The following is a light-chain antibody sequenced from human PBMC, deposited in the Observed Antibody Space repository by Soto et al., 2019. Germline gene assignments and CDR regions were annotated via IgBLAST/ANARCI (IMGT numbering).Light chain of an antibody. V-gene: IGLV2-14*01. CDR2: YVS. J-gene: IGLJ2*01. CDR1: SSDMGGYNY. Sequence: QSALTQPASVSGSPGQSITISCTGTSSDMGGYNYVSWFQQHPGKAPKLMIYYVSNRPSGVSNRFSGSKSGNTASLTISGLQAEDEADYYCSSYTSSSTSVFGGGTKLTVL. CDR3: SSYTSSSTSV.